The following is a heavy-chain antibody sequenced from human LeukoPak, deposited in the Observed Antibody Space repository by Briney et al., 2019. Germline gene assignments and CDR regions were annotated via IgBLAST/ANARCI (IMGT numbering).Heavy chain of an antibody. Sequence: GASVKVSCKASGYTFTSYDINWVRQATGQGLEWMGWMNPNSGNTGYAQKFQGRVTMTRNTSISTAYMELSSLRSEDTAVYYCARGRRVAGVTYYYYYGMDVWGQGTTVTVSS. CDR3: ARGRRVAGVTYYYYYGMDV. D-gene: IGHD2-15*01. CDR1: GYTFTSYD. J-gene: IGHJ6*02. V-gene: IGHV1-8*01. CDR2: MNPNSGNT.